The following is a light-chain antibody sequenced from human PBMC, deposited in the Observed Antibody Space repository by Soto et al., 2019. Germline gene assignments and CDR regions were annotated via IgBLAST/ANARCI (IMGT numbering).Light chain of an antibody. Sequence: QSALTQPASVSGSPGHSITISCTGTSTDVGASNHVSWYQHHPGKAPKLIIYEVSYRPSGVSNRFSGSKSAYTASLTISGLQAEDEADYYCNAQTTSGIRVFGPGTKLPVL. J-gene: IGLJ1*01. V-gene: IGLV2-14*01. CDR1: STDVGASNH. CDR2: EVS. CDR3: NAQTTSGIRV.